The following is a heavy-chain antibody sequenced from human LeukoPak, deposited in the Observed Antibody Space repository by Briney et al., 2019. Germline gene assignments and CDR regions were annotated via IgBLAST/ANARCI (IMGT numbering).Heavy chain of an antibody. V-gene: IGHV4-30-2*01. J-gene: IGHJ4*02. CDR2: IYHSGST. D-gene: IGHD4-17*01. CDR3: ARGYGYGDLNPWFDY. Sequence: SETLSLTCAVSGGSISSGGYSWSWIRQPPGKGLEWIGYIYHSGSTYYNPSLKSRVTISVDRSKNQFSLKLSSVTAADTAVYYCARGYGYGDLNPWFDYWGQGTLVTVSS. CDR1: GGSISSGGYS.